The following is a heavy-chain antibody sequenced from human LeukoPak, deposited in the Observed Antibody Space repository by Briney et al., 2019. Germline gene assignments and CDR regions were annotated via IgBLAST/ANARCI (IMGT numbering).Heavy chain of an antibody. J-gene: IGHJ3*02. CDR3: ARTIPIYGDYVPDAFDI. V-gene: IGHV1-69*01. CDR1: GGTFSSYA. Sequence: GSSVKVSCKASGGTFSSYAISWVRQAPGQGLEWMGGIIPIFGTANYAQKFQGRVTITADESTSTAYMELSSLRSEDTAVYYCARTIPIYGDYVPDAFDIWGQGTMVTVSS. D-gene: IGHD4-17*01. CDR2: IIPIFGTA.